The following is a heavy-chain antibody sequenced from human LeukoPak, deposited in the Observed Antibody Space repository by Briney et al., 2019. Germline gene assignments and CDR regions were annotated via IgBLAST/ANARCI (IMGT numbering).Heavy chain of an antibody. CDR3: AKRSSISSGYFDF. D-gene: IGHD3-22*01. CDR2: ITGSGTST. CDR1: GFTFNNYA. V-gene: IGHV3-23*01. Sequence: GGSLRLSCAASGFTFNNYAMTWVRQAPGKGLEWVSAITGSGTSTNYADSVKGRFTISRDNSKNTIYLQMNSLRAEDTAIYYCAKRSSISSGYFDFWGRGTLVTVSS. J-gene: IGHJ4*02.